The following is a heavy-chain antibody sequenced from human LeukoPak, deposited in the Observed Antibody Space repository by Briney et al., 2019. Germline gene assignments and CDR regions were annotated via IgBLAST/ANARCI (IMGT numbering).Heavy chain of an antibody. V-gene: IGHV4-34*01. CDR3: ARGRRKNTWIQLWPQNPAPGEASRYFDY. J-gene: IGHJ4*02. Sequence: SETLSLTCAVYGGSFSGYYWSWIRQPPGKGLEWIGEINHSGSTNYNPSLKSRVTISVDTSKNQFSLKLSSVTAADTAVYYCARGRRKNTWIQLWPQNPAPGEASRYFDYWGQGTLVTVSS. D-gene: IGHD5-18*01. CDR2: INHSGST. CDR1: GGSFSGYY.